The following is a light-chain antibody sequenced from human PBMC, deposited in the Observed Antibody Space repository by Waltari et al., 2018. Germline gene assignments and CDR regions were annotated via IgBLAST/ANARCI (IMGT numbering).Light chain of an antibody. CDR2: GQN. CDR3: HSRDTSSTRV. J-gene: IGLJ2*01. CDR1: SVRTYY. Sequence: SSELTQHPAVSVALGQTVRITCQGDSVRTYYQSWYQQRHGQAPILVPYGQNNRPSGIPERFSGSISGNTASLTITGAQAEDEADYYCHSRDTSSTRVFGGGTRLTV. V-gene: IGLV3-19*01.